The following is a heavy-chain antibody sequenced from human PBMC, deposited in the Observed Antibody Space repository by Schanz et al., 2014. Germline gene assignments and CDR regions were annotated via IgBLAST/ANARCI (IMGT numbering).Heavy chain of an antibody. Sequence: QVQLVQSGAEVKKPGASVKVSCKASGYTFTSYSMHWVRQAPGQGLEWMGIINLSGGSTNNAQKFQGRLTMTRDTSTGTVYMEVSSLRSEDTAVYYCARDGGEVVRGVIGGVNHYYYGMDVWGQGTTVTVSS. V-gene: IGHV1-46*01. CDR1: GYTFTSYS. D-gene: IGHD3-10*01. CDR3: ARDGGEVVRGVIGGVNHYYYGMDV. J-gene: IGHJ6*02. CDR2: INLSGGST.